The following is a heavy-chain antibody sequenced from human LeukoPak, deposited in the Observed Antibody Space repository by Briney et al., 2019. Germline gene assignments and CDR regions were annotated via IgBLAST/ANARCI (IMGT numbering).Heavy chain of an antibody. CDR3: ARTTDYGDYPY. Sequence: PSETLSLTCTVSGGSISSSSYYWGWIRQPPGKGLEWIGNIYYSGSTYYNPSLKSRVTISVDTSKNQFSLKLSSVTAADTAVYYCARTTDYGDYPYWGQGTLVTVSS. CDR2: IYYSGST. CDR1: GGSISSSSYY. V-gene: IGHV4-39*07. D-gene: IGHD4-17*01. J-gene: IGHJ4*02.